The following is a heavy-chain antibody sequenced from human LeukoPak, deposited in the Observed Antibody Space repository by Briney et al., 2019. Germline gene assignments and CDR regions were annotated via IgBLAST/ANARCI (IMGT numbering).Heavy chain of an antibody. J-gene: IGHJ4*02. Sequence: GGSLRLSCAASGFTFSSYSMNWVRQAPGKGLEWVSYISSSSSTIYYADSVKGRFTISRDNAKNSLYLQMNSLRAEDTAVYYCARDLRYSSSWPWDYWGQGTLVTVSS. D-gene: IGHD6-13*01. V-gene: IGHV3-48*01. CDR1: GFTFSSYS. CDR3: ARDLRYSSSWPWDY. CDR2: ISSSSSTI.